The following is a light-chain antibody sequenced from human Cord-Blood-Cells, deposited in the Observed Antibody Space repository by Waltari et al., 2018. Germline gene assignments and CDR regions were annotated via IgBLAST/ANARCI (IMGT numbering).Light chain of an antibody. J-gene: IGKJ1*01. CDR1: QSISSW. CDR2: KAS. Sequence: EIQMTQSPSTVSASVGDRVTITCRASQSISSWLAWYQQKPGKAPKLLIYKASSLESGVPSRFSGSGSGTEFTLTISSLQPDDFATYYCQQYNSYSWTFGQGTKVEIK. CDR3: QQYNSYSWT. V-gene: IGKV1-5*03.